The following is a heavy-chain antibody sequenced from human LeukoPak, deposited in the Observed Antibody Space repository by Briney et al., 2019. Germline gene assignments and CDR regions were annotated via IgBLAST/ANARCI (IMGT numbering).Heavy chain of an antibody. CDR2: IYYSGST. CDR1: GGSISSYY. CDR3: ARVRIAAAGNSYYFDY. D-gene: IGHD6-13*01. V-gene: IGHV4-59*08. Sequence: SETLSLTCTVSGGSISSYYWSWIRQPPGKGLEWIGYIYYSGSTYYNPSLKSRVTISVDTSKNQFSLKLSSVTAADTAVYYCARVRIAAAGNSYYFDYWGQGTLVTVSS. J-gene: IGHJ4*02.